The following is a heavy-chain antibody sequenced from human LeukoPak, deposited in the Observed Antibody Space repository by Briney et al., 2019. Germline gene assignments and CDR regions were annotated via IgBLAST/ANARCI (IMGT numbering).Heavy chain of an antibody. CDR3: ARDHYSNYYFDY. V-gene: IGHV4-39*07. D-gene: IGHD4-11*01. CDR2: IYYSGST. CDR1: GGSISSSSYY. Sequence: SETLSLTCTVSGGSISSSSYYWGWSRQPPGKGLEWIVSIYYSGSTYYNPSLKSRVTISVDTSKNQFSLKLSSVTAADTAVYYCARDHYSNYYFDYWGQGTLVTVSS. J-gene: IGHJ4*02.